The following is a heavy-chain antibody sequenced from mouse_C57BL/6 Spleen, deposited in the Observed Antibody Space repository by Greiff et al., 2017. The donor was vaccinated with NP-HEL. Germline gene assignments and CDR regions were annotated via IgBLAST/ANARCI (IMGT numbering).Heavy chain of an antibody. CDR3: ASFGNYAMDY. Sequence: QVHVKQPGAELVKPGASVKMSCKASGYTFTSYWITWVKQRPGQGLEWIGDIYPGSGSTNYNEKFKSKATLTVDTSSSTAYMQLSSLTSEDSAVYYCASFGNYAMDYWGQGTSVTVSS. CDR2: IYPGSGST. D-gene: IGHD3-1*01. V-gene: IGHV1-55*01. CDR1: GYTFTSYW. J-gene: IGHJ4*01.